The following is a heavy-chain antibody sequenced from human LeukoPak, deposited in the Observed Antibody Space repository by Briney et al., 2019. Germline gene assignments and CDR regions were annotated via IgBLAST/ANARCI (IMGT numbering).Heavy chain of an antibody. J-gene: IGHJ4*02. CDR2: IYHSGST. D-gene: IGHD4-11*01. V-gene: IGHV4-38-2*02. CDR1: GYSISSGYY. CDR3: ASIPVTTVTTSFDY. Sequence: SETLSLTCTVSGYSISSGYYWGWIRQPPGKGLEWIGSIYHSGSTYYNPSLKSRVTISVDTSKNQFSLKLSSVTAADTAVYYCASIPVTTVTTSFDYWGQGTLVTLSS.